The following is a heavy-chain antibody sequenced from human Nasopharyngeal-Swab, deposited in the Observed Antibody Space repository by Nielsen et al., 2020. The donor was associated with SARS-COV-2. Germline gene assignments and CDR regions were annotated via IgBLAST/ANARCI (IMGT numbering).Heavy chain of an antibody. CDR3: AKDLPGYKGFDY. CDR1: GFKFDENT. CDR2: TRGDDGT. D-gene: IGHD5-24*01. V-gene: IGHV3-43*01. Sequence: GGSLRLSCAASGFKFDENTMHWVRHTTEKGLQWVSLTRGDDGTYYADSVKGRFTTSRDNTENSVYLQMNSLRTEDSALYYCAKDLPGYKGFDYWGQGTLVTVSS. J-gene: IGHJ4*02.